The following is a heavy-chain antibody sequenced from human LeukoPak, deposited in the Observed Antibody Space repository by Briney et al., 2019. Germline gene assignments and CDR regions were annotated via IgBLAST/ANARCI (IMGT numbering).Heavy chain of an antibody. CDR2: IIPIFGTA. J-gene: IGHJ5*02. CDR1: GYTFTSYA. Sequence: SVEVSCKASGYTFTSYAISWVRQAPGHGLEWMGGIIPIFGTANYAQKFQGRVTITADKSTSTAYMELSSLRSEDTAVYYCAREVRSHCSSTSCSNWFDPWGQGTLVTVSS. D-gene: IGHD2-2*01. CDR3: AREVRSHCSSTSCSNWFDP. V-gene: IGHV1-69*06.